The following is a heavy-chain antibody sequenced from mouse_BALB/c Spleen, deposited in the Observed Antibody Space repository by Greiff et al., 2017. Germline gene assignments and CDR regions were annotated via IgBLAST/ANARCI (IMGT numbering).Heavy chain of an antibody. V-gene: IGHV2-2*02. Sequence: QVQLKESGPGLVQPSQSLSITCTVSGFSLTSYGVHWVRQSPGKGLEWLGVIWSGGSTDYNAAFISRLSISKDNSKSQVFFKMNSLQANDTAIYYCARGEVREFAYWGQGTLVTVSA. CDR2: IWSGGST. CDR1: GFSLTSYG. J-gene: IGHJ3*01. CDR3: ARGEVREFAY.